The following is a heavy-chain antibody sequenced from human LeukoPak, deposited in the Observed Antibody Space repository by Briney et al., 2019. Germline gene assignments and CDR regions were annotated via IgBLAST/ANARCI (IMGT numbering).Heavy chain of an antibody. V-gene: IGHV4-38-2*01. CDR2: MSHNRGT. CDR1: GHSISTGYY. J-gene: IGHJ6*04. CDR3: ASYYASGLSAYNYYGMDV. D-gene: IGHD3-10*01. Sequence: SETLSLTCAVSGHSISTGYYWGWIRQPPGKGLEGVGSMSHNRGTYYNPSLKSRVTISMDTSKNQISLRLTSVTAADTAVYYCASYYASGLSAYNYYGMDVWGKGTTVTVSS.